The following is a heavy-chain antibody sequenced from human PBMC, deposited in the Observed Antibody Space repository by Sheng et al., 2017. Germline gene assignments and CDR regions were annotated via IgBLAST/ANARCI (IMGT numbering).Heavy chain of an antibody. D-gene: IGHD4-4*01. CDR1: GISITGNY. CDR3: ARGSTTVGSPFDF. V-gene: IGHV3-53*01. Sequence: EVQLVESGGGLIQPGGSVRLSCVGSGISITGNYMNWVRQAPGKGLEWLSLLYSESTYYADSVKGRFTISRDQSKNTLYLQMXSLRADDTAIYYCARGSTTVGSPFDFWGQGTL. J-gene: IGHJ4*02. CDR2: LYSEST.